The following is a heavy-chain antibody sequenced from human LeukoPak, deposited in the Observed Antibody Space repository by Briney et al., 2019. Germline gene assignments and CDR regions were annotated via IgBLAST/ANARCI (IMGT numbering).Heavy chain of an antibody. CDR1: GYTFTSYY. CDR2: INPSGGST. Sequence: ASVKVSCKASGYTFTSYYMHWVRQAPGQGLEWMGIINPSGGSTSYAQKFQGRVPMTRDTSTSTVYMELSSLRSEDTAVYYCARTISDWYFDLWGRGTLVTVSS. CDR3: ARTISDWYFDL. V-gene: IGHV1-46*01. D-gene: IGHD5-12*01. J-gene: IGHJ2*01.